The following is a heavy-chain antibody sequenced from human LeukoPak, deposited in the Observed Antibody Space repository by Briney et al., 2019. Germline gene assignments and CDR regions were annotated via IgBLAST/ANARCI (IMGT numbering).Heavy chain of an antibody. D-gene: IGHD3-10*01. Sequence: GGSLRLSCAASGFTFSSYAMSWVRQAPGKGLEWVSAISGSGGSTYYADSVKGRFTISRDNSKNTLYLQMNSLRAEDTAVYYCAKGVWFGELLRIGCIAVEDDPYKKNDYWGQGTLVTFSS. CDR1: GFTFSSYA. J-gene: IGHJ4*02. V-gene: IGHV3-23*01. CDR2: ISGSGGST. CDR3: AKGVWFGELLRIGCIAVEDDPYKKNDY.